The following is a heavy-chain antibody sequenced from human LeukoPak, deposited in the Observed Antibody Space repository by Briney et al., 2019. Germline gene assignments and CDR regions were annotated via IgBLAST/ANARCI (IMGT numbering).Heavy chain of an antibody. J-gene: IGHJ4*02. Sequence: SETLSLTCTVSGGSISYDYWSWIRQPPGKGLEWIGYIYYSGTTNYNPSLKSRVTISVDTSKNQFSLKLSSVTAADTAVYYCARGVYIAAAQYGYWGQGTLVTVSS. D-gene: IGHD6-13*01. CDR3: ARGVYIAAAQYGY. CDR1: GGSISYDY. CDR2: IYYSGTT. V-gene: IGHV4-59*01.